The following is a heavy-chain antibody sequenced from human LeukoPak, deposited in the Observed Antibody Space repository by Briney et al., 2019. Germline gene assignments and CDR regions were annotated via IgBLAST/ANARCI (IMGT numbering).Heavy chain of an antibody. CDR1: GFTFSDYY. CDR3: ARSTTVGSSYFDY. D-gene: IGHD1-26*01. V-gene: IGHV3-11*06. CDR2: ISSSSSYT. Sequence: PGGSLRLSCAASGFTFSDYYMSWIRQAPGKALEGVSYISSSSSYTNYADSVKGRFTISRDNAKNSLYLQMNSLRAEDTAVYYCARSTTVGSSYFDYWGQRTLVTVSS. J-gene: IGHJ4*02.